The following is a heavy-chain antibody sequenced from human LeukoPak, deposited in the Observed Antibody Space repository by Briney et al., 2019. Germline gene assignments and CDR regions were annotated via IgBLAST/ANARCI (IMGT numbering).Heavy chain of an antibody. CDR2: ISGGGGST. CDR1: GFTFTSYS. V-gene: IGHV3-23*01. D-gene: IGHD1-26*01. CDR3: AKGGKWDVTPFDY. J-gene: IGHJ4*02. Sequence: GGSLRLSCAASGFTFTSYSMNWVRQAPGKGLEWVSTISGGGGSTYYADSVKGRFTISRDNSKNTLYLQVNSLRAEDTAVYYCAKGGKWDVTPFDYWGQGTLVTISS.